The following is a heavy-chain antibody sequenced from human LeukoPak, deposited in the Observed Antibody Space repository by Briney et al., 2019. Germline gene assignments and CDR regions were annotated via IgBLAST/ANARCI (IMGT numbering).Heavy chain of an antibody. Sequence: SETLSLTCTVSGGSISGYYWSWIRQPAGMGLEWIGRIYPSGSTHYNPSLKSRVTMSVDTSKNQFSLKLSSVTAAVTAVYYCARAPAGPGYYYYCYGMDVWGQGTTVTVSS. CDR1: GGSISGYY. D-gene: IGHD6-13*01. V-gene: IGHV4-4*07. J-gene: IGHJ6*02. CDR2: IYPSGST. CDR3: ARAPAGPGYYYYCYGMDV.